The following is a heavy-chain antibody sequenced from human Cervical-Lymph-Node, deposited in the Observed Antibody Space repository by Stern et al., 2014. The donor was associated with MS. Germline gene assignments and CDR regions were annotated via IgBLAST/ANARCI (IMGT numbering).Heavy chain of an antibody. CDR1: GYKFSIYW. CDR2: IYPCDSET. CDR3: ARQTTAWASDV. D-gene: IGHD1-14*01. J-gene: IGHJ4*02. Sequence: EVQLVQSGAELIRPGESLKISCKGSGYKFSIYWIAWVRQMHGKDLEWMGIIYPCDSETRYSPSFQGQVTMSADNATSTAYLQWSSLNASDTAMYFCARQTTAWASDVWGQGTLVTVSS. V-gene: IGHV5-51*01.